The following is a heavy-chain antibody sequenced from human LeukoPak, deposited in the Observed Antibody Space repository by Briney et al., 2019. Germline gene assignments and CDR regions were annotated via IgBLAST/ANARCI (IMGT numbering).Heavy chain of an antibody. CDR2: IYHSGST. J-gene: IGHJ4*02. Sequence: SETLSLTCTVSGYSISSGYYWGWIRQPPGKGLEWIGSIYHSGSTYYNPSLKSRVTISVDTSKNQFSLKLSSVTAADTAVYYCARDQNAPGIAAPFDYWGQGTLVTVSS. D-gene: IGHD6-13*01. CDR1: GYSISSGYY. V-gene: IGHV4-38-2*02. CDR3: ARDQNAPGIAAPFDY.